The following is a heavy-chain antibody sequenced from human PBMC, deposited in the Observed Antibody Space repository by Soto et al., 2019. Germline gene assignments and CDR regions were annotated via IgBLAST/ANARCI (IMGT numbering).Heavy chain of an antibody. D-gene: IGHD4-17*01. J-gene: IGHJ4*02. V-gene: IGHV4-31*03. Sequence: PSETLSLTCSVSGGSINSGFYYWTWIRQFPGKGLEWIGYIHNSGTTYYKPSLKSRVDISIDTSKNQFSLTLSSVTAADTAVYYCARDDFGDSGHDWGQGTPVTVSS. CDR1: GGSINSGFYY. CDR2: IHNSGTT. CDR3: ARDDFGDSGHD.